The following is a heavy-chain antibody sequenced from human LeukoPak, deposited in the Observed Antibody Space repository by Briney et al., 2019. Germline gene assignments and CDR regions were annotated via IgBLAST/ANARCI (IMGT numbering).Heavy chain of an antibody. Sequence: GGSLRLSCAASGFTFSDYYMSWIRQAPGKGLEWVSYISSSGSTIYYADSVKGRFTISRDNAKNSLYLQMNSLRAEDTAVYYCARVYKNDFWSGYYFDYWGQGTLVTVSS. CDR3: ARVYKNDFWSGYYFDY. D-gene: IGHD3-3*01. J-gene: IGHJ4*02. CDR2: ISSSGSTI. CDR1: GFTFSDYY. V-gene: IGHV3-11*04.